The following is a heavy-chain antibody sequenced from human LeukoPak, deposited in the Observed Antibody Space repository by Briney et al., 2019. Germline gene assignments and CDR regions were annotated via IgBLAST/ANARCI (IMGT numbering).Heavy chain of an antibody. CDR1: GGSISSSSYY. CDR2: IYYSGSN. Sequence: SETQSLTCTVSGGSISSSSYYWGWIRQPPGKGLEWIGSIYYSGSNYYNPSLKSRVTISVDASKNQFSLKLNSVTAADTAVYYCARGVPNRPVSWGQGTLVTVSS. J-gene: IGHJ4*02. D-gene: IGHD3-9*01. V-gene: IGHV4-39*07. CDR3: ARGVPNRPVS.